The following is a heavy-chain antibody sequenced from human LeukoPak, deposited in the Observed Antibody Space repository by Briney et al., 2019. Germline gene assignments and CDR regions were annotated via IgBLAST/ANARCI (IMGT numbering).Heavy chain of an antibody. J-gene: IGHJ4*02. D-gene: IGHD6-13*01. Sequence: ASVKVSCKASGGTFSSYGISWVRQAPGQGLEWMGGIIPIFGTANYAQKFQGRVTITADESTSTAYMELGSLRSEDTAVYYCATARPYSSSWYSYWGQGTLVTVSS. V-gene: IGHV1-69*13. CDR3: ATARPYSSSWYSY. CDR1: GGTFSSYG. CDR2: IIPIFGTA.